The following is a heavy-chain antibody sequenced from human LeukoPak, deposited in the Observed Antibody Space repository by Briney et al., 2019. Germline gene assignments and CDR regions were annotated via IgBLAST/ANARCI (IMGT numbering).Heavy chain of an antibody. CDR1: GGTFSSYA. V-gene: IGHV1-69*04. D-gene: IGHD3-22*01. CDR2: IIPIFGIA. Sequence: SVKVSCKASGGTFSSYAISWVRQAPGQGLGWMGRIIPIFGIANYAQKFQGRVTITADKSASTAYMELSSLRSEDTAVYYCARDPTYYYDSSGDYFDYWGQGTLVTVSS. CDR3: ARDPTYYYDSSGDYFDY. J-gene: IGHJ4*02.